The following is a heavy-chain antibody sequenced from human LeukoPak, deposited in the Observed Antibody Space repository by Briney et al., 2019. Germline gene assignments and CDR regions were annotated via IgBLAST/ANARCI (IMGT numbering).Heavy chain of an antibody. V-gene: IGHV3-30*04. J-gene: IGHJ4*02. CDR3: ARGASLGATMTDLDY. Sequence: QPGRSLRLSCAASGFTFNSYVMHWVRQAPGKGLEWVSVISYDGRNKYYADSVKGRFTISRDNSKNTLYLQMNSLRPEDTAVYYCARGASLGATMTDLDYWGLGTLVTVSS. CDR2: ISYDGRNK. CDR1: GFTFNSYV. D-gene: IGHD1-26*01.